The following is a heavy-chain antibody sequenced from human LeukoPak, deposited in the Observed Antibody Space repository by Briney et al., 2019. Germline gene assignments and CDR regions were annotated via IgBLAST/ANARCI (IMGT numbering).Heavy chain of an antibody. CDR3: ARGLRGAIDY. CDR1: GGSFSGYY. V-gene: IGHV4-34*01. J-gene: IGHJ4*02. Sequence: SETLSLTCAVYGGSFSGYYWSWIRQPPGKGLEWIGEINHSGSTNYNPPLKSRVTISVDTSKNQFSLKLSSVTAADTAVYYCARGLRGAIDYWGQGTLVTVSS. D-gene: IGHD4/OR15-4a*01. CDR2: INHSGST.